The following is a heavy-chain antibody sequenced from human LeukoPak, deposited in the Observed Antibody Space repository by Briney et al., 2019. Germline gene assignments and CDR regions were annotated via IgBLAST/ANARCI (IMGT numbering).Heavy chain of an antibody. CDR2: ISSSSSTI. D-gene: IGHD3-3*01. CDR1: GFTFSSYS. Sequence: GGSLRLSCAASGFTFSSYSMNWVRQAPGKGLEWVSYISSSSSTIYYADSVKGRFTISRDNAKNSLYLQMNSLRDEDTAVYYCVRKYDFWSGYYPMAFDYWGQGTLVTVSS. J-gene: IGHJ4*02. V-gene: IGHV3-48*02. CDR3: VRKYDFWSGYYPMAFDY.